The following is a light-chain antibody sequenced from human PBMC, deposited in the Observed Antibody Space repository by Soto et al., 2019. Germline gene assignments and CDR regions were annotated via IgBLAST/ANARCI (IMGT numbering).Light chain of an antibody. CDR2: DDD. Sequence: SYYLTHSPSVSVAPGRTARITCRGNKIGSKNVHWFQQRPGRAPVLGVFDDDGRPSGIPDRVSGSNSGNTATLTISRVEAGDEADYYCQVWDSDVLHHVFGTGTKVTVL. CDR1: KIGSKN. CDR3: QVWDSDVLHHV. V-gene: IGLV3-21*02. J-gene: IGLJ1*01.